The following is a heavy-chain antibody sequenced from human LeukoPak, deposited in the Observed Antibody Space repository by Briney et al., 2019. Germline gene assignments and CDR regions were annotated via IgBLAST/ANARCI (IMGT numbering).Heavy chain of an antibody. CDR3: AKVGYCSSANCYNYFDY. V-gene: IGHV3-23*01. D-gene: IGHD2-2*02. J-gene: IGHJ4*02. CDR2: ISGSGGST. CDR1: GFTFSTYA. Sequence: GXLRLSXAASGFTFSTYAMTWIRQAPGKGLEWVSIISGSGGSTYYADSVKGRFTISRDKSKNTLYLQMNSLRAEDTAVYYCAKVGYCSSANCYNYFDYWGQGTLVTVSS.